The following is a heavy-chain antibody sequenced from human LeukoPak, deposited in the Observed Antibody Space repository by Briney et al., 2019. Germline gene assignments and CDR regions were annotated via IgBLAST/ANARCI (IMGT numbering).Heavy chain of an antibody. CDR1: GFTFSDYY. CDR2: ISSSGSTI. D-gene: IGHD3-3*01. J-gene: IGHJ4*02. CDR3: ATLGTIFVTDDY. V-gene: IGHV3-11*04. Sequence: GGSLRLSCAASGFTFSDYYMSWIRQAPGKGLEWVSYISSSGSTIYYADSVKGRFTISRDNAKDSLYLQMNSLRAEDTAVYYCATLGTIFVTDDYWGQGTLVTVSS.